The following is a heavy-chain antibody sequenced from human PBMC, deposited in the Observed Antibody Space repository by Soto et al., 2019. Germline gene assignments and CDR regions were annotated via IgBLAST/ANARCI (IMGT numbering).Heavy chain of an antibody. D-gene: IGHD6-6*01. CDR3: ARHRASGAARDAFDI. Sequence: GESLQISCKGSGYSFTSYWIGCVRQMPGKGLEWIGIIYPGESDTRYSPSFQGQVTISADKSIITAYLQWSSLKASDTAMYYCARHRASGAARDAFDIWGKGTMVTVSS. J-gene: IGHJ3*02. V-gene: IGHV5-51*01. CDR1: GYSFTSYW. CDR2: IYPGESDT.